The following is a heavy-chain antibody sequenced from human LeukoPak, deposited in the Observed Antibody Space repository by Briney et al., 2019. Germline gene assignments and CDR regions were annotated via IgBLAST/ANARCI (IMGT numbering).Heavy chain of an antibody. CDR3: ARWGGGQLWLHWFDP. J-gene: IGHJ5*02. D-gene: IGHD5-18*01. CDR1: GYSISSGYY. V-gene: IGHV4-38-2*02. CDR2: IYHSGST. Sequence: SETLSLTCTVSGYSISSGYYWGWIRQPPGKGLEWIGGIYHSGSTYYNPSLKSRVTISVDTSKNQFSLKLSSVTAADTAVYYCARWGGGQLWLHWFDPWGQGTLVTVSS.